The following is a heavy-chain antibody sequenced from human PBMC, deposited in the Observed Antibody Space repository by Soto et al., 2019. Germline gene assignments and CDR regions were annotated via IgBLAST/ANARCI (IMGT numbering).Heavy chain of an antibody. D-gene: IGHD2-2*01. CDR1: GGSVSGYY. CDR3: ARAPYQLLYWFDP. Sequence: PSETLSLTCAVYGGSVSGYYWSWIRQPPGKGLEWIGEINHSGSTNYNPSLKSRVTISVDTSKNQFSLKLSSVTAADTAVYYCARAPYQLLYWFDPWGQGTLVTVSS. V-gene: IGHV4-34*01. J-gene: IGHJ5*02. CDR2: INHSGST.